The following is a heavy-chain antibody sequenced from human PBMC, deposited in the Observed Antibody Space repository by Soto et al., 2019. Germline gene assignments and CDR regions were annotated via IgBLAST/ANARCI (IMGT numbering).Heavy chain of an antibody. CDR3: AKDLYYYDFSLDDS. D-gene: IGHD3-16*01. CDR2: VSYDGSIE. V-gene: IGHV3-30*04. CDR1: GFTFSSYA. J-gene: IGHJ1*01. Sequence: PGGSLRLSCTCSGFTFSSYAMHWVRLAPGKGLEWVAVVSYDGSIENYADSVRGRFTISRDNSKNTVFLQMNSLRVEDTAVYYCAKDLYYYDFSLDDSWGQGALVTASS.